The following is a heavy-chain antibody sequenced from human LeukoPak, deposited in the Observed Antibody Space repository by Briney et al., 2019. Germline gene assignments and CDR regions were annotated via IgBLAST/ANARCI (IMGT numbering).Heavy chain of an antibody. D-gene: IGHD1-26*01. J-gene: IGHJ5*02. CDR3: ARKRGATEFDP. V-gene: IGHV4-59*01. CDR1: GGSISSYY. CDR2: IYYSGST. Sequence: SETLSLTCTVSGGSISSYYWSWIRQPPGKGLEWIGYIYYSGSTNYSPSLKSRLTISVDTSKNQFSLKLSSVTAADTAVYYCARKRGATEFDPWGQGTLVTVSS.